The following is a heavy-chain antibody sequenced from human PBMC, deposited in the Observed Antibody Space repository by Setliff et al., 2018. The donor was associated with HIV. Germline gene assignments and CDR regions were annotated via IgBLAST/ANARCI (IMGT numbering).Heavy chain of an antibody. CDR3: AKDTPQGAAIDL. CDR2: ISYDGSNK. CDR1: GFTFSSYA. V-gene: IGHV3-30*01. D-gene: IGHD3-16*01. Sequence: GGSLRLSCAASGFTFSSYAMHWVRQAPGKGLEWVAVISYDGSNKYYADPVQGRFTISRDNSKNTLYLQINSLRPDDTAIYYCAKDTPQGAAIDLWGQGTLVTV. J-gene: IGHJ4*02.